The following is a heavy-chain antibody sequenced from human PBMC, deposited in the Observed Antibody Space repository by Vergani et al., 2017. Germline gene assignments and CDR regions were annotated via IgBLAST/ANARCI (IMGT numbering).Heavy chain of an antibody. CDR2: IIPIFGTA. Sequence: QVQLVQSGAEVKKPGSSVKVSCKASGGTFSSYAISWVRQAPGQGLEWMGGIIPIFGTANYAQKFQGRVTITADESTSTAYMELSSLRSEDTAVYYCAGDSPCSTSCYEGGGYYYYCMDVWGKGTTVTVSS. CDR3: AGDSPCSTSCYEGGGYYYYCMDV. V-gene: IGHV1-69*01. J-gene: IGHJ6*03. CDR1: GGTFSSYA. D-gene: IGHD2-2*01.